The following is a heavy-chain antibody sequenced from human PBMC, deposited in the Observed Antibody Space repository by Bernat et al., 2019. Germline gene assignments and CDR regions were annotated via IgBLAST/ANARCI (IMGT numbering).Heavy chain of an antibody. Sequence: QVQLVESGGGVVQPGRSLRLSCTASGFTFSSYAMHWVRQAPGKGLEWVAVISYDGSNKYYADSVKGRFTISRDNSKNTLYLQMNSRGAEDTAVYYWARGGRHGGARSPYYMDVWGKGTTVTVS. V-gene: IGHV3-30*01. D-gene: IGHD3-3*01. CDR3: ARGGRHGGARSPYYMDV. J-gene: IGHJ6*03. CDR2: ISYDGSNK. CDR1: GFTFSSYA.